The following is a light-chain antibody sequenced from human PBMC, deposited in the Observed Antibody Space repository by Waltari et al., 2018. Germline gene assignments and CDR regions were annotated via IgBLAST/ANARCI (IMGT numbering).Light chain of an antibody. CDR1: QSISSW. Sequence: DIQMTQSPSTLSASVGDRVTITCRASQSISSWLAWYQQKPGKAPKLLIYKASSLESGVPSRFSVSGSGTEFTLTISRLHPDDFATSYCQQYNSYSWTFGQGTKVEIK. CDR2: KAS. V-gene: IGKV1-5*03. CDR3: QQYNSYSWT. J-gene: IGKJ1*01.